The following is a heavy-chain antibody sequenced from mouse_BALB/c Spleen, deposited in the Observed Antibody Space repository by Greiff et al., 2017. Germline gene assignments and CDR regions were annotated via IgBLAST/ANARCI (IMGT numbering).Heavy chain of an antibody. CDR1: GYTFTSYW. J-gene: IGHJ2*01. CDR3: TRNYDYDDY. V-gene: IGHV1-69*02. Sequence: QVQLQQPGAELVRPGASVKLSCKASGYTFTSYWINWVKQRPGQGLEWIGNIYPSDSYTNYNQKFKDKATLTVDKSSSTAYMQLSSPTSEDSAVYYCTRNYDYDDYWGQGTTLTVSS. D-gene: IGHD2-4*01. CDR2: IYPSDSYT.